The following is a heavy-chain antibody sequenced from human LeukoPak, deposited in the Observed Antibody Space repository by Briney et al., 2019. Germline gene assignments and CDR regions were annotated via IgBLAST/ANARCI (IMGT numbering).Heavy chain of an antibody. V-gene: IGHV3-33*01. CDR3: ARASMRMTTAGLVDY. D-gene: IGHD6-13*01. Sequence: GGSLRLSCAASGFTFSTYGMHWVRQAPGKGLEWVAVIWNDGSNKYYADSVKGRFTISRDNSKNTLYLQMNSLRAEDTAVYSCARASMRMTTAGLVDYWGQGTLVTVSS. J-gene: IGHJ4*02. CDR1: GFTFSTYG. CDR2: IWNDGSNK.